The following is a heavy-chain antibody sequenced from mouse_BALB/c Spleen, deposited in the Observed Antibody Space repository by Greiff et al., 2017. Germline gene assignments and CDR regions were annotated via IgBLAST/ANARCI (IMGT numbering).Heavy chain of an antibody. Sequence: EVQGVESGGGLVQPGGSRKLSCAASGFTFSSFGMHWVRQAPEKGLEWVAYISSGSSTIYYADTVKGRFTISRDNPKNTLFLQMTSLRSEDTAMYYCARGGRYIDYWGQGTTLTVSS. D-gene: IGHD3-3*01. CDR2: ISSGSSTI. V-gene: IGHV5-17*02. J-gene: IGHJ2*01. CDR1: GFTFSSFG. CDR3: ARGGRYIDY.